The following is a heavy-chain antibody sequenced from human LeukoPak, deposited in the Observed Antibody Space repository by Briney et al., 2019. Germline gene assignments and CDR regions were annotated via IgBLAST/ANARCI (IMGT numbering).Heavy chain of an antibody. Sequence: SGGSLRLSCAASGFTFSNYVMTWVRQAPGEGLEWVSAIGIDVRDSDYADSVKGRFTISRDNSKNTVYLQMNSLRAEDTGLYYCTRRVGGTPDYWGLGTLVTVSS. CDR1: GFTFSNYV. CDR2: IGIDVRDS. D-gene: IGHD1-26*01. V-gene: IGHV3-23*01. CDR3: TRRVGGTPDY. J-gene: IGHJ4*02.